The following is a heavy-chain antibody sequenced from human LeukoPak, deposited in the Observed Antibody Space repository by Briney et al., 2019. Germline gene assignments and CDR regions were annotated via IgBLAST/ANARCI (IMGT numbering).Heavy chain of an antibody. CDR3: ARVPPRLGGRPLRWHGREDY. J-gene: IGHJ4*02. D-gene: IGHD4-23*01. CDR2: MNPNSGNT. V-gene: IGHV1-8*03. CDR1: GYTFTSYD. Sequence: ASVKVSCKASGYTFTSYDINWVRQATGQGLEWMGWMNPNSGNTGYAQKFQGRVTITRNTSISTAYMELSSLRSEDTAVYYCARVPPRLGGRPLRWHGREDYWGQGTLVTVSS.